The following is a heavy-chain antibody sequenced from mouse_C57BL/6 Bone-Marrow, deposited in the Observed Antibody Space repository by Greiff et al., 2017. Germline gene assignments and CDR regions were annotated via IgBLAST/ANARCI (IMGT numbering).Heavy chain of an antibody. J-gene: IGHJ3*01. Sequence: VQLQQSGAELARPGASVKLSCKASGYTFTSYGISWVKQRTGQGLEWIGEIYPRSGNTYYNEKFKGKATLTADKSSSTAYMELRSLTSADSAVYFCARLRSFAYWGQGTLVTVSA. V-gene: IGHV1-81*01. CDR3: ARLRSFAY. D-gene: IGHD1-1*01. CDR1: GYTFTSYG. CDR2: IYPRSGNT.